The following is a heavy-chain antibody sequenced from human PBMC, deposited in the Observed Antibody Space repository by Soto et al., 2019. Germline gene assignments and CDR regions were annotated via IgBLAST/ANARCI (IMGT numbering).Heavy chain of an antibody. CDR3: ARVSGWYFLDD. D-gene: IGHD6-19*01. J-gene: IGHJ4*02. CDR1: GYTFTSHY. Sequence: VASVKVSCKASGYTFTSHYMHWVRQAPGQGLEWMGIINPSGGSTSYAQKFQGRVTITRDTSASTVYMELSSLRSEDTAVYYCARVSGWYFLDDWGQGTLVTVSS. CDR2: INPSGGST. V-gene: IGHV1-46*01.